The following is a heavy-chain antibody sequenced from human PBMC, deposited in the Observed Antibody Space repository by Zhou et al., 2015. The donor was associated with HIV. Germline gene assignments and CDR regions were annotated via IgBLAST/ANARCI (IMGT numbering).Heavy chain of an antibody. CDR3: AKGGLGTAFDI. D-gene: IGHD1-14*01. V-gene: IGHV3-74*03. CDR1: GFTFSVFV. CDR2: LGDDGSTK. Sequence: QLVESGGGLVKPGGSLRLTCETSGFTFSVFVFHWVRQVPGKAPLWVARLGDDGSTKTYADSVKGRFTISRDNARKTLYLDMNSLRVEDTAVYYCAKGGLGTAFDIWGQGTMVTVSS. J-gene: IGHJ3*02.